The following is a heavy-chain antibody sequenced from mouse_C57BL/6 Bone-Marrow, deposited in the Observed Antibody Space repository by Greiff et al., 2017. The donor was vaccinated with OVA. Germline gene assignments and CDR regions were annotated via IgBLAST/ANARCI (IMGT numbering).Heavy chain of an antibody. CDR3: VRHAYYDYPWYFDV. CDR2: IRSKSNNYAT. J-gene: IGHJ1*03. CDR1: GFSFNTYA. D-gene: IGHD2-4*01. V-gene: IGHV10-1*01. Sequence: DVQLQESGGGLVQPKGSLKLSCAASGFSFNTYAMNWVRQAPGTGLEWVARIRSKSNNYATYYADSVKDRFTISRDDSESMLYLQMNNLKTEDTAMYYCVRHAYYDYPWYFDVWGTGTTVTVSS.